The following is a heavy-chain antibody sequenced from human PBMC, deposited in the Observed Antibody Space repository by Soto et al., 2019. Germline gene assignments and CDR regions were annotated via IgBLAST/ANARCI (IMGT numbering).Heavy chain of an antibody. CDR3: ARNGYTYGMDV. Sequence: SETLSLACTVSGGSTSSGGFYWSWIRQHPGKGLEWIGYIYYSGISYYNPSLKSRVSISLDTSRNQFSMTLNSVTAADTAVYYCARNGYTYGMDVWGQGATVTVSS. J-gene: IGHJ6*02. D-gene: IGHD5-18*01. V-gene: IGHV4-31*03. CDR1: GGSTSSGGFY. CDR2: IYYSGIS.